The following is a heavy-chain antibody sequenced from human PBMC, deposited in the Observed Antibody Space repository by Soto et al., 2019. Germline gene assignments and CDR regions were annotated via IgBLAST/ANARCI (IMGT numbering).Heavy chain of an antibody. CDR3: AKALDGAYDCPIDY. J-gene: IGHJ4*02. Sequence: EVQLLESGGGLVQPGGSLRLSCAASGFTFSSYAMKWVRQAPGKGLDWVSGISGGGGSTYYADSVKGRFTISRDNSKITLNQQMRSLRAKDTAVYYCAKALDGAYDCPIDYWGQGAMVTVSS. D-gene: IGHD5-12*01. V-gene: IGHV3-23*01. CDR2: ISGGGGST. CDR1: GFTFSSYA.